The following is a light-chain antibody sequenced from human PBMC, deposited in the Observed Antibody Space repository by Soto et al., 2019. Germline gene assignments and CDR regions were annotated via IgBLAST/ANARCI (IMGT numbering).Light chain of an antibody. Sequence: QCVLTQPPSASGTPGQRVTISCSGSSSNIGGNTVNWYQQLPGTAPKLLIYGNDQRPSGVPDRFSGSKSGTSASLAISGLQSEDEADYYCAAWDDSLNAFVFGTGTKLTVL. CDR2: GND. V-gene: IGLV1-44*01. CDR1: SSNIGGNT. J-gene: IGLJ1*01. CDR3: AAWDDSLNAFV.